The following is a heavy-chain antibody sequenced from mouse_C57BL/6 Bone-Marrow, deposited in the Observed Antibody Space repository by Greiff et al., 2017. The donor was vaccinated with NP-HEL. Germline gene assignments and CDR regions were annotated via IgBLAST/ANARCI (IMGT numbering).Heavy chain of an antibody. J-gene: IGHJ4*01. CDR3: AIHYYEVYYAMDY. CDR2: IWTGGGT. Sequence: QVQLKESGPGLVAPSQSLSITCTVSGFSLTSYAISWVRQPPGKGLEWLGVIWTGGGTNYNSALKSRLSISKDNSKRQVFLKMNSLQTDDTARYYCAIHYYEVYYAMDYWGQGTSVTVSS. CDR1: GFSLTSYA. D-gene: IGHD1-2*01. V-gene: IGHV2-9-1*01.